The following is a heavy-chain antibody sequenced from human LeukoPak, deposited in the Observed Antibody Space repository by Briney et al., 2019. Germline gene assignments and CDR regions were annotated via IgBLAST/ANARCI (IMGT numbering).Heavy chain of an antibody. J-gene: IGHJ4*02. CDR2: INPNSGGT. CDR1: GYTFTGYY. CDR3: ARAPSGGSSWYSLDY. Sequence: ASVKVSCKASGYTFTGYYMHWVRHAPGQGHEWKGWINPNSGGTNYAQKFQGRVTMTRDTSISTAYMELSRLRSDGTAVYYCARAPSGGSSWYSLDYWGQGTLVTVSS. V-gene: IGHV1-2*02. D-gene: IGHD6-13*01.